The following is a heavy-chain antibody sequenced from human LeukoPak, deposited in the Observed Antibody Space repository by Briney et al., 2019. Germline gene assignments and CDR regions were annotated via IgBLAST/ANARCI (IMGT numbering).Heavy chain of an antibody. J-gene: IGHJ4*02. Sequence: GGSLRLSRAASGFTFSSYAMSWVRQAPGKGLEWVSAISGSGGSTYYADSVKGRFTISRDNSKNTLYLQMNSLRAEDTAVYYCAKVGSLAAAGTLYYFDYWGQETLVTVSS. CDR2: ISGSGGST. V-gene: IGHV3-23*01. CDR3: AKVGSLAAAGTLYYFDY. CDR1: GFTFSSYA. D-gene: IGHD6-13*01.